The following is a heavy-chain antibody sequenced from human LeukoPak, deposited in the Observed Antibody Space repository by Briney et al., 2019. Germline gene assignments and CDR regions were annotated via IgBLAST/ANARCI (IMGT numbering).Heavy chain of an antibody. Sequence: GRSLRLSCAASGFTFSSYAIHWVRQAPGKGLEWVAVISYDGRNKNYADSVKGRFTISRDNSKNTLYLQMNSLRAEDTAVYYCATALLRMYGSGSYNLDFWGQGTLVTVSS. CDR3: ATALLRMYGSGSYNLDF. J-gene: IGHJ4*02. D-gene: IGHD3-10*01. V-gene: IGHV3-30*04. CDR2: ISYDGRNK. CDR1: GFTFSSYA.